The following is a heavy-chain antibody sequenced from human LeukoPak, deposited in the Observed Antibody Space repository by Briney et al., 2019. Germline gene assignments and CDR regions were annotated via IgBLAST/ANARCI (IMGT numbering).Heavy chain of an antibody. V-gene: IGHV3-9*01. Sequence: GRSLRLSRAASGFTFDDYAMHWVRQVPGKGLEWVSGISWNSAGIGYADSVKGRFTISRDNAKNYLYLQMNSLSDEDTALYYCTKDSRYSSTWYMPGAFDYWGQGTLVTVSS. CDR1: GFTFDDYA. CDR3: TKDSRYSSTWYMPGAFDY. J-gene: IGHJ4*02. D-gene: IGHD6-13*01. CDR2: ISWNSAGI.